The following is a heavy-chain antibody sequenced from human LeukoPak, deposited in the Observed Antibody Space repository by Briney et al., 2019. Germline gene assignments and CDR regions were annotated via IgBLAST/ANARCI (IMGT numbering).Heavy chain of an antibody. V-gene: IGHV4-38-2*01. CDR1: VYSISSGYY. D-gene: IGHD4-17*01. J-gene: IGHJ5*02. Sequence: SETLSLTCAVSVYSISSGYYWGWIRQPPGKGLEWIGSIYHSGSTYYNPSLKSRVTISVDTSKNQFSLKQSSVTAADTAVYYCARDDYGDYRRGLGFDPWGQGTLVTVSS. CDR3: ARDDYGDYRRGLGFDP. CDR2: IYHSGST.